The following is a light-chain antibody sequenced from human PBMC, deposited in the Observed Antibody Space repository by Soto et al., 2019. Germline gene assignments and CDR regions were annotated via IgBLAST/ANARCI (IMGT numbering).Light chain of an antibody. CDR1: QTISSW. V-gene: IGKV1-5*03. CDR2: KAS. J-gene: IGKJ1*01. Sequence: DIQMTQSPSTLSGSVGDRVTITFRASQTISSWLAWYQQKPGKAPKLLIYKASTLKSGVPSRFSGSGSGTEFTLTLSSLQPEDFATYYCQEYKTYSRTFGQGTKVDIK. CDR3: QEYKTYSRT.